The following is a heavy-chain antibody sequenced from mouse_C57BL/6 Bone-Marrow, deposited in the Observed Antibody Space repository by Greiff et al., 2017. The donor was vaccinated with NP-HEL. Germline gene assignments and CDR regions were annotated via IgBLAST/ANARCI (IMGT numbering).Heavy chain of an antibody. CDR3: TRLLSEGGFAY. D-gene: IGHD2-1*01. J-gene: IGHJ3*01. CDR1: GFTFSSYA. V-gene: IGHV5-9-1*02. CDR2: ISSGGDYI. Sequence: EVHLVESGEGLVKPGGSLKLSCAASGFTFSSYAMSWVRQTPEKRLEWVAYISSGGDYIYYADTVKGRFTISRDNARNTLYLQMSSLKSEDTAMYYCTRLLSEGGFAYWGQGTLVTVSA.